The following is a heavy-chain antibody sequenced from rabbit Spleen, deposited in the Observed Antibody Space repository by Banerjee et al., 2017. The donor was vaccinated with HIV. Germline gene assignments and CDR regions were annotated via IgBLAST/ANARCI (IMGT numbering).Heavy chain of an antibody. D-gene: IGHD8-1*01. V-gene: IGHV1S40*01. CDR2: IDTGSRDFT. J-gene: IGHJ6*01. Sequence: QSLEESGGDLVKPGGSLTLTCTASGFSFSSYYYMCWVRQAPGKGLEWIACIDTGSRDFTYYASWAKGRFTISKTSSTTVTLQMTSLTVADTATYFCARDTGSSFSSYGMDLWGPGTLVTVS. CDR1: GFSFSSYYY. CDR3: ARDTGSSFSSYGMDL.